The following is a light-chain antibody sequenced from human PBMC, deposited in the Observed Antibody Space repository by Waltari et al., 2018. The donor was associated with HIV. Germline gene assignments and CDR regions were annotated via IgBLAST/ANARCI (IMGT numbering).Light chain of an antibody. CDR1: SSNIGAGSD. J-gene: IGLJ2*01. V-gene: IGLV1-40*01. Sequence: QSVLPQPPSVSGAPGQRVTISCTGTSSNIGAGSDVHWYQQLPGTAHKLLIYANIHRPSGVPDRFSVSKSATSASLAITGLQAEDEADYFCQSYDSSLSAYVVFGGGTKLTVL. CDR3: QSYDSSLSAYVV. CDR2: ANI.